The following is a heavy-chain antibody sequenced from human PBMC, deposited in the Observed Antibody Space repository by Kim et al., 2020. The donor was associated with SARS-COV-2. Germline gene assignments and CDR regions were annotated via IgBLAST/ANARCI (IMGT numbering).Heavy chain of an antibody. CDR2: ISWSSGSI. D-gene: IGHD6-13*01. CDR1: GFTFDNSA. J-gene: IGHJ4*01. Sequence: GGSLRLSCAASGFTFDNSAMSWVRQAPGKGLEWVSGISWSSGSIGYADSVKGRFTISRDNAKNSLSLQMNSLRAEDTALYYCAKGLVIAAAGVEYCGHGTLVSVSS. V-gene: IGHV3-9*01. CDR3: AKGLVIAAAGVEY.